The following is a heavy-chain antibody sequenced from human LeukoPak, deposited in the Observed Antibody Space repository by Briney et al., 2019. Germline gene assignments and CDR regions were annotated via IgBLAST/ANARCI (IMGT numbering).Heavy chain of an antibody. CDR2: IYYSGST. CDR3: ARVLISGWFVFPNWFDP. CDR1: GGSISSSSYY. D-gene: IGHD6-19*01. Sequence: SETLSLTCTVSGGSISSSSYYWGWIRQPPGKGLEWIGSIYYSGSTYYNPSLKSRVTISVDTSKNQFSLKLSSVAAADTAVYYCARVLISGWFVFPNWFDPWGQGALVTVSS. J-gene: IGHJ5*02. V-gene: IGHV4-39*07.